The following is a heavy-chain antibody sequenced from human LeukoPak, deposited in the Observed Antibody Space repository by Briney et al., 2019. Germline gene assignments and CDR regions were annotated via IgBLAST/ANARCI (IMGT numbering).Heavy chain of an antibody. CDR2: INHSGST. V-gene: IGHV4-34*01. D-gene: IGHD6-13*01. CDR1: GGSFSGYY. J-gene: IGHJ4*02. CDR3: ARHVAEYSSSWYLDY. Sequence: PSETLSLTCAVYGGSFSGYYWSWIRQPPGKGLEWIGEINHSGSTNYNPSLKSRVTISVDTSKNQFSLKLSSVTAADTAVCYCARHVAEYSSSWYLDYWGQGTLVTVSS.